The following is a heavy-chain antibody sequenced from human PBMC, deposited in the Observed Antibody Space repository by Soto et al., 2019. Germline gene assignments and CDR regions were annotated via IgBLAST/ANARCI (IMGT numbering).Heavy chain of an antibody. CDR2: FIPIFNTA. J-gene: IGHJ5*02. V-gene: IGHV1-69*06. CDR1: GGTFSTYA. Sequence: QEQLVQSGAEVKKPGSSVKVSCKVSGGTFSTYAISWVRQSPGKGLEWMGGFIPIFNTAKDAQKFQGRVTITADKSTSTAHMELSSLRSEDTAVYYCARQMVNRGWYDGNWFDPWGQGTLVTVSS. D-gene: IGHD6-19*01. CDR3: ARQMVNRGWYDGNWFDP.